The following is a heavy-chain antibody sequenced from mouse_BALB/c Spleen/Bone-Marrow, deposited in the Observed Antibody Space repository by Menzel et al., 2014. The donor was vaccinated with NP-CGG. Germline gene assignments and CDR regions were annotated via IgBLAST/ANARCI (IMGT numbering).Heavy chain of an antibody. J-gene: IGHJ2*01. D-gene: IGHD2-3*01. CDR1: GFDFRRYW. V-gene: IGHV4-1*02. CDR3: ARLGYYGYFVD. Sequence: EVSVVESGGGLVQPGGSLKLSCAASGFDFRRYWMSWVRQAPGKGLEWIGEINPESSTINYTPSLKDKFIISRDNAKNTLYLQMSKVRSEDTALYYCARLGYYGYFVDWGQGTTLTASS. CDR2: INPESSTI.